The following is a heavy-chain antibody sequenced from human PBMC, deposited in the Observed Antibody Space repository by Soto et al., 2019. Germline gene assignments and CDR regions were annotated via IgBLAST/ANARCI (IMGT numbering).Heavy chain of an antibody. CDR2: IIPIFGTA. CDR1: GGTFTSYA. CDR3: ARPRSTIFGVVTPYFDY. D-gene: IGHD3-3*01. Sequence: ASVTVSFKASGGTFTSYAISWVRQAPGQGLEWMGGIIPIFGTANYAQKFQGRVTITADESTSTAYMELSSLRSEDTAMYYCARPRSTIFGVVTPYFDYWGQGTLVKVS. J-gene: IGHJ4*02. V-gene: IGHV1-69*13.